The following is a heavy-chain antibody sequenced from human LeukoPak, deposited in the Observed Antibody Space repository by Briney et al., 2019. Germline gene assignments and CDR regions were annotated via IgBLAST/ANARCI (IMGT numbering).Heavy chain of an antibody. D-gene: IGHD5-24*01. J-gene: IGHJ3*02. CDR1: GGSISSSSYY. Sequence: SETLSLTCTVSGGSISSSSYYWGWIRQPPGKGLEWIGSIYHSGSTYYNPSLKSRVTISVDTSKNQFSLKLSSVTAADTAVYYCARDAGRWLQLRLGAFDIWGQGTMVTVSS. CDR3: ARDAGRWLQLRLGAFDI. CDR2: IYHSGST. V-gene: IGHV4-39*07.